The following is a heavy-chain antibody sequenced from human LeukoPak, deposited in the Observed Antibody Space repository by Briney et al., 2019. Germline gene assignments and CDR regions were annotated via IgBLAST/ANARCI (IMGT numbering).Heavy chain of an antibody. J-gene: IGHJ4*02. V-gene: IGHV3-48*03. CDR3: ARGTLYYGSESYDY. CDR2: ISSDGSMI. Sequence: PGGSLRLSCAASGFTFSSYEMNWVRQAPGKGLEWISCISSDGSMIGYADSVKGRFTISRDNTRNSVYLQMNSLRAEDTAVYYCARGTLYYGSESYDYWGQGTLVIVSS. CDR1: GFTFSSYE. D-gene: IGHD3-10*01.